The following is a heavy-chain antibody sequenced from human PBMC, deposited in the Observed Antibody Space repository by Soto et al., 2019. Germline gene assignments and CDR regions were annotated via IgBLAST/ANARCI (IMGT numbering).Heavy chain of an antibody. Sequence: GGSLRLSCAASGFTVSSNYMSWVRQAPGKGLEWVSVIYSGGSTYYADSVKGRFTISRDNSKNTLYLQMNSLRAEDTAVYYCVRPGYDFWSGSPEDYYYYGMDVWGQGTTVTVSS. V-gene: IGHV3-66*04. D-gene: IGHD3-3*01. CDR2: IYSGGST. J-gene: IGHJ6*02. CDR1: GFTVSSNY. CDR3: VRPGYDFWSGSPEDYYYYGMDV.